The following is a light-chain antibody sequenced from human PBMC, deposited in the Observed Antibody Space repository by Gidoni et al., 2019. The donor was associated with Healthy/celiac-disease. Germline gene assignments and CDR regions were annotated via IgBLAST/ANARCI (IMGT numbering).Light chain of an antibody. V-gene: IGKV1-5*03. Sequence: DIQVTQSPSTLSASVGDRVTIPCRASQSISSWLAWYQQKPGKAPKLLIYKASSLESGVPSRFSGSGSGTEFTLTISSLQSDDFATYYCQQYNSYSKTFGQGTKVEIK. CDR2: KAS. CDR3: QQYNSYSKT. J-gene: IGKJ1*01. CDR1: QSISSW.